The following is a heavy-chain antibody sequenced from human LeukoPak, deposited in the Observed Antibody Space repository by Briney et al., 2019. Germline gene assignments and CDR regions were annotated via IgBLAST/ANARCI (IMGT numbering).Heavy chain of an antibody. V-gene: IGHV4-61*02. CDR2: ISPSGST. D-gene: IGHD3-9*01. CDR3: ARDYDVLTAYPPTQLFDP. CDR1: GGSINGGNYY. J-gene: IGHJ5*02. Sequence: PSETLSLTCSVSGGSINGGNYYWTWIRQPAGKGLEWIGRISPSGSTNYNPSLTSRVTMSVDTSKNQFSLKLNSVTAADTAVYYCARDYDVLTAYPPTQLFDPWGQGTLVTVSS.